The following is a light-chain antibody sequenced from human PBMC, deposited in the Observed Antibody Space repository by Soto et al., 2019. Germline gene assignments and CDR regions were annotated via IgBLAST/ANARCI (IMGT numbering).Light chain of an antibody. V-gene: IGKV1-5*03. Sequence: DIQMTQSPSTLSASVGDRVTITCRASQSISSWLAWYQQKPGKVPKLLIYKAYSLESGVPSRFSGSGSGTDFTLTISSLQPDDFATYYCQQYNSNPLTFGGGTKVEIK. CDR2: KAY. CDR1: QSISSW. J-gene: IGKJ4*01. CDR3: QQYNSNPLT.